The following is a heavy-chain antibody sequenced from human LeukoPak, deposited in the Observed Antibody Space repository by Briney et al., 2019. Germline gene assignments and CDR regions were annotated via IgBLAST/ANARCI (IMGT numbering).Heavy chain of an antibody. J-gene: IGHJ4*02. D-gene: IGHD2-2*01. V-gene: IGHV4-4*07. CDR1: GGSISSYY. CDR3: ARSPVVVPAAIDY. Sequence: SETLSLTCTVSGGSISSYYWSWIRQPAGKGLEWIGRIYTSGSTNYNPSLKSRVTISVDKSKNQFSLKLSSVTAADTAVYYCARSPVVVPAAIDYWGLGTLVTVSS. CDR2: IYTSGST.